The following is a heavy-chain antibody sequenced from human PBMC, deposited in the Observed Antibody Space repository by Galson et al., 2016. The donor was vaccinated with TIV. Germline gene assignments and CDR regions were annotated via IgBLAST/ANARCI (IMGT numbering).Heavy chain of an antibody. CDR1: GFTFDDYA. D-gene: IGHD1-26*01. V-gene: IGHV3-9*01. CDR3: AKDGRGYYYYMDV. Sequence: SLRLSCAASGFTFDDYAMHWVRQVPGKGLEWVSGFNWNSGDINYADSVKGRFTISRDNAKKSLYLQMNSLRPEDTALYYCAKDGRGYYYYMDVWGNGTTVTVSS. CDR2: FNWNSGDI. J-gene: IGHJ6*03.